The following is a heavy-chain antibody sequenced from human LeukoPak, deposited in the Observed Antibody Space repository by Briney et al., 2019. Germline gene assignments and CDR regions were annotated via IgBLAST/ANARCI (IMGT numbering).Heavy chain of an antibody. CDR3: ARYNSAWETDDY. J-gene: IGHJ4*02. V-gene: IGHV3-7*03. CDR2: IKQDGSDK. Sequence: GGSLRLSCAASGFTFNSYWMTWVRQAPGKGLEWVADIKQDGSDKYYAGSAKGRFTISRDNAKNSLYLQMNSLGAEDTAVYFCARYNSAWETDDYWGQGTLVTVSS. D-gene: IGHD6-19*01. CDR1: GFTFNSYW.